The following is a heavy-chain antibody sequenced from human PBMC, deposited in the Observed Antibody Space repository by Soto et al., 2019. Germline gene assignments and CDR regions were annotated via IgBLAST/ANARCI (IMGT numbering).Heavy chain of an antibody. V-gene: IGHV3-48*03. CDR2: ISGTGGSI. Sequence: EVQLVESGGGLVQPGGSLRLSCTASGLTFSSFEMNWVRQAPGKGLEWVPYISGTGGSIYYADSVKGRFTISRDNAKNSLYLQMNSLQDEDTAVYYCVTLLGYCSAATCPAGYWGQGTLVTVSS. CDR3: VTLLGYCSAATCPAGY. D-gene: IGHD2-15*01. CDR1: GLTFSSFE. J-gene: IGHJ4*02.